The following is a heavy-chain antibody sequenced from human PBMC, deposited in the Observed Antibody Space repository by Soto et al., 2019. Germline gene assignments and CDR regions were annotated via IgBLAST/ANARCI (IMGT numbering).Heavy chain of an antibody. J-gene: IGHJ5*02. CDR2: IYPADSDT. D-gene: IGHD1-26*01. V-gene: IGHV5-51*01. Sequence: RGESLKISCKVSGYNFVNYWIAWVRQMPGKGLEWMGIIYPADSDTRYSPSFQGQVAIFADKSISTAYLQWSSLKSSDTAMYYCARHGLLGGLVNNNWFDPWGQGTLVTVSS. CDR1: GYNFVNYW. CDR3: ARHGLLGGLVNNNWFDP.